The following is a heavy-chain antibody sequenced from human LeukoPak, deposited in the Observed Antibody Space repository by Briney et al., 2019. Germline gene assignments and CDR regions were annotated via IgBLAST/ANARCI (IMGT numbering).Heavy chain of an antibody. V-gene: IGHV3-30*03. D-gene: IGHD2-15*01. Sequence: GGSLRLSCAASGFTFSSYWMHWVRQAPGKGLEWVAVISYDGSNKYYADSVKGRFTISRDNSKNTLYLQMNSLRAEDTAVYYCARGGLEDCSGGSCYAHYDAFDIWGQGTMVTVSS. CDR2: ISYDGSNK. CDR3: ARGGLEDCSGGSCYAHYDAFDI. J-gene: IGHJ3*02. CDR1: GFTFSSYW.